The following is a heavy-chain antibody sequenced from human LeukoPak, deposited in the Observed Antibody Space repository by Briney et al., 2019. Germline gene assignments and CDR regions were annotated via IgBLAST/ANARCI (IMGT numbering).Heavy chain of an antibody. Sequence: GGSLRLSCAASGFTFSSYGMHWVRQAPGKGLEWVAVISYDGSNKYYADSVKGRFTISRDNSKNTLYLQMNSLRAVDTAVYYCARDFRSSSGYYFFDYWGQGTLVTVSS. V-gene: IGHV3-30*03. CDR3: ARDFRSSSGYYFFDY. CDR1: GFTFSSYG. CDR2: ISYDGSNK. D-gene: IGHD3-22*01. J-gene: IGHJ4*02.